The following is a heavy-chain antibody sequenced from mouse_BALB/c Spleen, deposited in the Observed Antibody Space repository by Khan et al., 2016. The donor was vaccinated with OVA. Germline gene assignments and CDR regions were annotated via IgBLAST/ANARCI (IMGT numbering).Heavy chain of an antibody. D-gene: IGHD2-14*01. CDR1: GDSITTGY. CDR3: PISTYRYAFVY. CDR2: IIYTGYT. Sequence: EVKLEESGPSLVKPSQTLSLTCSVTGDSITTGYWNWIRKFPGNKLEYMGYIIYTGYTYYNPSLKSQISITRHTSNNQYYLQLNSVTDEDTATYYFPISTYRYAFVYWGHGTLVTVSA. J-gene: IGHJ3*01. V-gene: IGHV3-8*02.